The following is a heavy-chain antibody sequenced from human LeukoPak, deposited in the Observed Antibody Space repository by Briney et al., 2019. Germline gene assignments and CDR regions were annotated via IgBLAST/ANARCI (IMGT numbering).Heavy chain of an antibody. CDR1: GGTFSSYA. D-gene: IGHD5-18*01. CDR2: IIPIFGTA. V-gene: IGHV1-69*06. CDR3: ARGADTAMDDSMDV. J-gene: IGHJ6*03. Sequence: SVKVSCKASGGTFSSYAISWVRQAPGQGLEWMGGIIPIFGTANYAQKFQGRVTITADKSTSTAYMELSSLRSDDTAVYYCARGADTAMDDSMDVWGKGTTVTVSS.